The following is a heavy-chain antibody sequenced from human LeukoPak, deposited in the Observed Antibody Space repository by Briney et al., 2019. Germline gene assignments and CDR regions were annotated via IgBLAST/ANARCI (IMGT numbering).Heavy chain of an antibody. CDR1: GFTVSSKC. D-gene: IGHD2/OR15-2a*01. CDR3: ASTDFYYYYMDV. Sequence: PGGSLRLSCAASGFTVSSKCWSWVRQAPGKGQEWVSVIYSGGNTYYADSVKGRFTISRDNSKNTLYLQMNSLRAEDTAVYYCASTDFYYYYMDVRGKGTTVTVSS. J-gene: IGHJ6*03. V-gene: IGHV3-53*01. CDR2: IYSGGNT.